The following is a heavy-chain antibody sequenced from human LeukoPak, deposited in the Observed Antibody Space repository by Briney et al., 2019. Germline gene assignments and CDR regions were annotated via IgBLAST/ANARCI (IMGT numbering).Heavy chain of an antibody. Sequence: PSETLSLTCTVSGYSISSDYYWGWVRQPPGKGLEWIGSIYHSGSTYYNPSLKSRVTISVDKPKNQFSLKLSSVTAADTAVYYCARDYDDSSGYYWDRAFDIWGQGTMVTVSS. V-gene: IGHV4-38-2*02. CDR2: IYHSGST. CDR3: ARDYDDSSGYYWDRAFDI. CDR1: GYSISSDYY. J-gene: IGHJ3*02. D-gene: IGHD3-22*01.